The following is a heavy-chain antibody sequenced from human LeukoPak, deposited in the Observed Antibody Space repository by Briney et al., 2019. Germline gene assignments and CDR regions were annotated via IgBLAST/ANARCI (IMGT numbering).Heavy chain of an antibody. D-gene: IGHD3-3*01. CDR1: GFTFSSYS. Sequence: GGSLRLSCAASGFTFSSYSMNWVRQAPGKGLEWVSSISSSSSYIYYADSVKGRFTISRDNAKNSLYLQMNSLRAEDTAVYYCAARITIFGVVMEYWGQETLVTVSS. V-gene: IGHV3-21*01. J-gene: IGHJ4*02. CDR2: ISSSSSYI. CDR3: AARITIFGVVMEY.